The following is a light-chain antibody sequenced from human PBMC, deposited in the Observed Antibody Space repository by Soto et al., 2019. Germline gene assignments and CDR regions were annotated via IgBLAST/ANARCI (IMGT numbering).Light chain of an antibody. V-gene: IGLV2-14*01. Sequence: QSALTQPASVSGSPGQSITISCTGSSSDVGGYNYVSWYQHHPGKAPQLMIYEVSNRPSGVSNRFSGSKSGNTASLTISGLQAEDEADYYCGSYTSSSSNFVFGSGTKLTVL. CDR1: SSDVGGYNY. CDR2: EVS. J-gene: IGLJ1*01. CDR3: GSYTSSSSNFV.